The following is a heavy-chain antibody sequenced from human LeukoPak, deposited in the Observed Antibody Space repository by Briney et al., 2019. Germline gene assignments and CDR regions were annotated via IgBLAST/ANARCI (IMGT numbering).Heavy chain of an antibody. CDR1: GGSFSGYY. CDR2: INHSGST. D-gene: IGHD2-15*01. V-gene: IGHV4-34*01. Sequence: SETLSLTCAVYGGSFSGYYWSWIRQPPGKGLEWIGEINHSGSTKYNPSLKSRVTISVDTSKNQFSLKLSSVTAADTAVYYCARADERGYCSGGSCHYFDYWGQGTLVTVSS. CDR3: ARADERGYCSGGSCHYFDY. J-gene: IGHJ4*02.